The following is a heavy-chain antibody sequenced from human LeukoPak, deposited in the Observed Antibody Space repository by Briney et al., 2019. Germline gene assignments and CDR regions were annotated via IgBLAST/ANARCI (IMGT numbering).Heavy chain of an antibody. D-gene: IGHD4-17*01. CDR1: GFTFSSYS. V-gene: IGHV3-21*01. CDR3: ARGYYGDYVSAY. CDR2: ISSSSTYI. J-gene: IGHJ4*02. Sequence: GGSLRLSCAASGFTFSSYSMNWVRQAPGKGLEWVSSISSSSTYIYYADSVKGRFTISRDNAKNSLYLQMNSLRAEDTALYYCARGYYGDYVSAYWGQGTLVTVSS.